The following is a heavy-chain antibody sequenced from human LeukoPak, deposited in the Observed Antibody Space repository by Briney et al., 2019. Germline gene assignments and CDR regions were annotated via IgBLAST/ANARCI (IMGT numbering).Heavy chain of an antibody. D-gene: IGHD4-17*01. J-gene: IGHJ5*02. Sequence: PSETLSLTCTVSGGSISSYYWSWIRQPPRKGLEWIGYIYSSGSTKYDPSLESRVTISLDTSKNQVSLNLSSVTAADTAIYFCARGHYDLAPWGQGILVTVSS. CDR2: IYSSGST. CDR1: GGSISSYY. V-gene: IGHV4-59*01. CDR3: ARGHYDLAP.